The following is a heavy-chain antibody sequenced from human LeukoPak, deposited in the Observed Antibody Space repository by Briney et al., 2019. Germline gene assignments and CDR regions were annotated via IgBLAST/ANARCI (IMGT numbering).Heavy chain of an antibody. CDR2: ISAYNGNT. CDR1: GYTFTSYG. CDR3: ARANTIFGVVHAFDI. D-gene: IGHD3-3*01. Sequence: ASVKVSCKASGYTFTSYGISWVRQAPGQGLEWMGWISAYNGNTNYAQKLQGRVTMTTDTSTSTAYMELRSLRSEDTAVYYCARANTIFGVVHAFDIWGQGTMVTVSS. V-gene: IGHV1-18*01. J-gene: IGHJ3*02.